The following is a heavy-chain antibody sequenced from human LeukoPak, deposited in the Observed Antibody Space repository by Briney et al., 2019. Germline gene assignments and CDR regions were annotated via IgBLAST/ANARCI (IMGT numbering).Heavy chain of an antibody. Sequence: GGSLRLSCAASGFTFSHYAMHWVRQPPGKGLEHVSAISKNGGSIYYANSLKGRSTTSRDNSKNTLYLQMGSLAGDDMAVYYCARDGTYCGDDCYSGWGGLFGPWGQGTLVTVSS. CDR3: ARDGTYCGDDCYSGWGGLFGP. CDR2: ISKNGGSI. J-gene: IGHJ5*02. D-gene: IGHD2-21*02. CDR1: GFTFSHYA. V-gene: IGHV3-64*01.